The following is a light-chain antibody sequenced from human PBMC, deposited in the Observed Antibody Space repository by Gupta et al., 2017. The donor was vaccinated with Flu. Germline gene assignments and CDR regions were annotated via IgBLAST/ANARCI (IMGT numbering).Light chain of an antibody. V-gene: IGKV3-20*01. Sequence: RATLSCRASQSISSTYSAWYQHRPGQAPRLRSFGASTSAPGIPDRFSASGSVTDFTLSISRLEPEDFAVYYCQHYGTAPALICGGGTNVEIK. CDR3: QHYGTAPALI. CDR2: GAS. CDR1: QSISSTY. J-gene: IGKJ4*01.